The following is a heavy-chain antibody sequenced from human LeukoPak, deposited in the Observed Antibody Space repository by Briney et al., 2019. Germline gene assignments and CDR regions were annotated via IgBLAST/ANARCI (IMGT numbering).Heavy chain of an antibody. J-gene: IGHJ3*02. D-gene: IGHD3-16*02. Sequence: GGSLRLSCAASGFTFSSYEMNWVRQAPGKGLEWVSYISSSGSTIYYADSVKGRFTISRDNAKNSLYLQMNSLRAEDTAVYYCARDFGGYYDYVWGSYRYDAFDIWGQGTMVTVSS. CDR3: ARDFGGYYDYVWGSYRYDAFDI. CDR2: ISSSGSTI. CDR1: GFTFSSYE. V-gene: IGHV3-48*03.